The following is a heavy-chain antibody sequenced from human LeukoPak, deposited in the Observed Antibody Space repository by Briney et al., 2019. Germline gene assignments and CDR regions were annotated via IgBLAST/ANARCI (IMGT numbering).Heavy chain of an antibody. J-gene: IGHJ4*02. V-gene: IGHV3-21*01. CDR1: GFTFSSYS. CDR2: ISSSSSYI. D-gene: IGHD2-2*01. CDR3: ARDSSSTSPGY. Sequence: GGSLRLSCAASGFTFSSYSMNWVRQPPGKGLEWVSSISSSSSYIYYADSVKGRFTISRDNAKNSLYLQMNSLRAEDTAVYYCARDSSSTSPGYWGQGTLVTVSS.